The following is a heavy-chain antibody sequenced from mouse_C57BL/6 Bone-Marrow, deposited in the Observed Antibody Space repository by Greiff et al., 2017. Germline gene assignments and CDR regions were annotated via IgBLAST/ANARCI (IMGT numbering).Heavy chain of an antibody. J-gene: IGHJ1*03. CDR3: ARDRAYYRRWYFDV. CDR2: IYPRSGNT. Sequence: QVQLKESGAELARPGASVKLSCKASGYTFTSYGISWVKQRTGQGLEWIGEIYPRSGNTYYNEKFKGKATLTADKSSSTAYMELRSLTSEDSAVYFCARDRAYYRRWYFDVWGTGTTVTVSS. CDR1: GYTFTSYG. D-gene: IGHD2-14*01. V-gene: IGHV1-81*01.